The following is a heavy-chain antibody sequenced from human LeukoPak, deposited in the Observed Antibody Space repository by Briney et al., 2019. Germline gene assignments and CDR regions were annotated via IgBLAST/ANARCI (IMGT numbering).Heavy chain of an antibody. CDR3: ARGELGYDSSAYSEGNAFDI. Sequence: SVKVPCKASGGTFSSYAISWVRQAPGQGLEWMGGIIPIFGTANYAQKFQGRVTITADESTSTAYMELSSLRSEDTAVYYCARGELGYDSSAYSEGNAFDIWGQGTMVTVSS. CDR1: GGTFSSYA. J-gene: IGHJ3*02. CDR2: IIPIFGTA. D-gene: IGHD3-22*01. V-gene: IGHV1-69*13.